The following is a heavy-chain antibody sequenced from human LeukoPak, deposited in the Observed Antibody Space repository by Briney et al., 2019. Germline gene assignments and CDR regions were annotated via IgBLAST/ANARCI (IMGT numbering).Heavy chain of an antibody. CDR1: GYTFTDYY. J-gene: IGHJ5*02. D-gene: IGHD3-10*01. Sequence: ASVKVSCKASGYTFTDYYIYWVRQAPGQGLEWMGWISAYNGNTNYAQKLQGRVTMTTDTSTSTAYMELRSLRSDDTAVYYCARDAGRGYYYGSGTIIGFDPWGQGTLVTVSS. V-gene: IGHV1-18*04. CDR2: ISAYNGNT. CDR3: ARDAGRGYYYGSGTIIGFDP.